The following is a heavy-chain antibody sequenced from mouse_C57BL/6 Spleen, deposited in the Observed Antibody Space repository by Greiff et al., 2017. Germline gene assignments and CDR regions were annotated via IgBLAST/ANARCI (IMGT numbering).Heavy chain of an antibody. CDR3: ARIGRAYYSNYDYAMDY. CDR2: IWWDDDK. V-gene: IGHV8-8*01. Sequence: QVTLKVSGPGILQPSQTLSLTCSFSGFSLSTFGMGVGWIRQPSGTGLEWLAHIWWDDDKYYNPALKSRLTIPKDTSKNQVFLKIANVDTADPATYYWARIGRAYYSNYDYAMDYWGQGTSVTVSS. CDR1: GFSLSTFGMG. D-gene: IGHD2-5*01. J-gene: IGHJ4*01.